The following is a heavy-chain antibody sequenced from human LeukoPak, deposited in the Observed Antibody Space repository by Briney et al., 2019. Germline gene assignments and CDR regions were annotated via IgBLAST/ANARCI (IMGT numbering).Heavy chain of an antibody. CDR3: ARGAAAGNNPYNWFDP. V-gene: IGHV3-66*01. CDR2: IYSGGST. D-gene: IGHD6-13*01. Sequence: GGSLRLSCAASGFTVSSNYMSWVRQAPGKGLEWVSVIYSGGSTYYADSVKGRFTISRDNSKNTLYLQMNSLRAEDTAVYYCARGAAAGNNPYNWFDPWGQGTLVTVSS. CDR1: GFTVSSNY. J-gene: IGHJ5*02.